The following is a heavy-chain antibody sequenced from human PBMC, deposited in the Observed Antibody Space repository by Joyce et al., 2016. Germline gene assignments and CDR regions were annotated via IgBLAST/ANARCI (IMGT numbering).Heavy chain of an antibody. CDR3: AGGSGNTEFDL. CDR1: GGSINNDDYY. V-gene: IGHV4-31*03. D-gene: IGHD1-14*01. CDR2: IYYSGTT. Sequence: QVQLQESGPGLVKPSQTLSLTCTVSGGSINNDDYYWSWIRQHPDKGLECVGYIYYSGTTFYHPSLKSRVTISLGRSKNQFSLKLNSVTAADAAVYYCAGGSGNTEFDLWGQGTLVTVSS. J-gene: IGHJ4*02.